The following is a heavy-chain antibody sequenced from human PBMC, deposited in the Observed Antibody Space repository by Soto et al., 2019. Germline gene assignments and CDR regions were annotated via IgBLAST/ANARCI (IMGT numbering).Heavy chain of an antibody. V-gene: IGHV3-30-3*01. J-gene: IGHJ4*02. Sequence: PGGSLRLSCAASGFAFSIYAMHWVRQAPGKGLEWVAVISYDGSNKYYADSVKGRFTISRDNSKNTLYLQMNSLRAEDTAVYYCARPWELLLPSGYFDYWGQGTLVTVSS. CDR1: GFAFSIYA. CDR3: ARPWELLLPSGYFDY. D-gene: IGHD1-26*01. CDR2: ISYDGSNK.